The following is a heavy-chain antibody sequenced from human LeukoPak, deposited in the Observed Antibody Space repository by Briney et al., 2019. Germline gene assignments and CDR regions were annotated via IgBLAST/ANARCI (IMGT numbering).Heavy chain of an antibody. CDR1: GFTFSSSW. J-gene: IGHJ3*02. CDR2: IKQDGSEK. CDR3: EDGIRGFDQGGDAFDI. D-gene: IGHD3-9*01. Sequence: GGSLRLSCAASGFTFSSSWMSWVRPAPGKGLEGVANIKQDGSEKYYVDSVKGRFTISRDNAKNSLYLQMNSLRAEDTFFFQAEDGIRGFDQGGDAFDIWGQGTMVTVSS. V-gene: IGHV3-7*01.